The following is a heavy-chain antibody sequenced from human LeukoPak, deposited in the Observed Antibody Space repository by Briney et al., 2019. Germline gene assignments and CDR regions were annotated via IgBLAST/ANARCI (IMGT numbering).Heavy chain of an antibody. CDR1: GFTFSTYC. Sequence: GGSLRLSCAASGFTFSTYCMSWVRQAPGKGLEWVANIKQDGSEKYYVDSVKGRFIISRDNAKNSLYLQMNSLRAEDTAVYYCAKVYSGSYYTPGAFDIWGQGTMVTVSS. CDR2: IKQDGSEK. V-gene: IGHV3-7*03. CDR3: AKVYSGSYYTPGAFDI. J-gene: IGHJ3*02. D-gene: IGHD1-26*01.